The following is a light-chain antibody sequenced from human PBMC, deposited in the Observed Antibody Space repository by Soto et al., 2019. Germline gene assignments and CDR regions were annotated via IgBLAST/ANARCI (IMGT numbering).Light chain of an antibody. Sequence: QSALTQPASVSGSPGQSITISCTGTSSDVGGYNYVSWYQQHPGKAPKLMIYEVSNRPSGVSNRFSGSKSGNTASLTISGLQAEDEADYYCSSYTSSSTLEVFGTGTNLTVL. CDR2: EVS. CDR3: SSYTSSSTLEV. J-gene: IGLJ1*01. V-gene: IGLV2-14*01. CDR1: SSDVGGYNY.